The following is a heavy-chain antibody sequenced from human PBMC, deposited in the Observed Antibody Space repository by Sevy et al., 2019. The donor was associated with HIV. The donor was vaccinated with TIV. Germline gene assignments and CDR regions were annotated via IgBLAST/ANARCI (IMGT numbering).Heavy chain of an antibody. CDR1: AFTFSSYP. Sequence: GGSLRLSCAASAFTFSSYPMHWVRQAPGKGLEWVSFISFDGTDKYYADSVKGRFTITRDNSKNTLFLQMNSLRAEDTAFYYCVRETTMLPRGAFDFWGQGTMVTVS. V-gene: IGHV3-30-3*01. CDR2: ISFDGTDK. CDR3: VRETTMLPRGAFDF. D-gene: IGHD3-10*01. J-gene: IGHJ3*01.